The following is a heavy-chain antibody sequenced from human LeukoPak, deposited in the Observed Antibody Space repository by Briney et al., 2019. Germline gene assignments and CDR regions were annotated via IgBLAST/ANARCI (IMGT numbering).Heavy chain of an antibody. CDR1: GFTFGDYA. CDR3: SRDKFYVWFDP. D-gene: IGHD3-16*01. Sequence: GGSLRLSCTASGFTFGDYAMSWVRQAPGKGLEWVGFIRSKAYGGTTEYAASVKGRFTISRDDSKSIAYLQMNSLKTEDTAVYYCSRDKFYVWFDPWGQGTLVTVSS. CDR2: IRSKAYGGTT. V-gene: IGHV3-49*04. J-gene: IGHJ5*02.